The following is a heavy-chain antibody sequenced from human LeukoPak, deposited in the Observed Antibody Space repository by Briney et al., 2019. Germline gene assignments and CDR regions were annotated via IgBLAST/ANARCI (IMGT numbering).Heavy chain of an antibody. D-gene: IGHD6-19*01. J-gene: IGHJ5*02. CDR1: GRSYSGYY. CDR3: ARGRGSGSLNWFDP. Sequence: PSETLSLTCAVYGRSYSGYYWRWIRQPPGKGLEWIGENNHSGSTNYNPSLKSRVTISVDTSKNQFCLKLSSVTAAHTAVYYCARGRGSGSLNWFDPWGQGTLVTVSS. V-gene: IGHV4-34*01. CDR2: NNHSGST.